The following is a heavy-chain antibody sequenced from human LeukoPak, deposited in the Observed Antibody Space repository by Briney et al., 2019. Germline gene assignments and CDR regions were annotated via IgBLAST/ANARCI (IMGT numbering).Heavy chain of an antibody. D-gene: IGHD4-11*01. CDR3: TRNGGARKRYDHSSHDSYDGMDF. J-gene: IGHJ6*02. CDR1: GFTFGDYA. V-gene: IGHV3-49*04. Sequence: GGSLRLSCTASGFTFGDYAMSWVRQAPGKGLEWVGFIRSKTYGGTTEYAASVKGRFTISRDDSKSIAYLQMSSLKTEDTAVYYCTRNGGARKRYDHSSHDSYDGMDFWGQGTTVTVSS. CDR2: IRSKTYGGTT.